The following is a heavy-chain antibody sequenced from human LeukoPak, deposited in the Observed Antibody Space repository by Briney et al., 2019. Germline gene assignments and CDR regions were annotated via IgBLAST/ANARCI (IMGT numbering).Heavy chain of an antibody. CDR1: GYTFTGYY. D-gene: IGHD3-10*01. V-gene: IGHV1-2*04. Sequence: ASVTVSCKASGYTFTGYYMHWVRQAPGQGLEWMGWINPNSGGTNYAQKFQGWVTMTRDTSISTAYMELSRLRSDDTAVYYCASSWFGELNYGMDVWGQGTTVTVSS. CDR2: INPNSGGT. CDR3: ASSWFGELNYGMDV. J-gene: IGHJ6*02.